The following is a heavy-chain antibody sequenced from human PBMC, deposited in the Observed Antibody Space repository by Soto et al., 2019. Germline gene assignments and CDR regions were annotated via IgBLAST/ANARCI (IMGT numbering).Heavy chain of an antibody. D-gene: IGHD2-8*01. Sequence: ASVKVSCKASGYTFTSYGISWVRQAPGQGLEWMGWISAYNGNTNYAQKLQGEVTMTTDTSTSTAYMELRGLRSDDTAVYYCARDGTYCTNGVCGHYGMDVWGQGTTVTVSS. J-gene: IGHJ6*02. V-gene: IGHV1-18*01. CDR3: ARDGTYCTNGVCGHYGMDV. CDR1: GYTFTSYG. CDR2: ISAYNGNT.